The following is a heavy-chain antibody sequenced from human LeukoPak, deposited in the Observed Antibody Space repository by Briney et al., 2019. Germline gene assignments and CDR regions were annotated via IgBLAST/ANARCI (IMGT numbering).Heavy chain of an antibody. CDR2: ISSSSSCI. CDR3: ARISYSSSWYSRAEYFQH. J-gene: IGHJ1*01. D-gene: IGHD6-13*01. Sequence: GGSLRLSCAASGFTFSSYSMNWVRQAPGKGLEWVSSISSSSSCIYYADSVKGRFTIFRDNAKNSLYLQMNSLRAEDTAVYYCARISYSSSWYSRAEYFQHWGQGTLVTVSS. V-gene: IGHV3-21*01. CDR1: GFTFSSYS.